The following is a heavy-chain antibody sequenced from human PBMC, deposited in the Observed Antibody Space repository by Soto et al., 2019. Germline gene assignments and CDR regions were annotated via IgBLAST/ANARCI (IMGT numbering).Heavy chain of an antibody. Sequence: EVQLVESGGGLVKPGGSLRLSCTASGFTFSDAWMSWVRQAPGKGLEWVGRIKSGGPTDYAAPVKGRFTISRDDSKNTVYLQMSSLKTEDTAVYYCTLPGTNWFASWGQGTLVTVSS. CDR2: IKSGGPT. CDR3: TLPGTNWFAS. D-gene: IGHD1-1*01. V-gene: IGHV3-15*01. CDR1: GFTFSDAW. J-gene: IGHJ5*01.